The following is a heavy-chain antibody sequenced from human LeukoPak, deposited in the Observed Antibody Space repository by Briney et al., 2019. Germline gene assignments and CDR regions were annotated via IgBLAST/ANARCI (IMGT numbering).Heavy chain of an antibody. CDR1: GFMFSNYW. CDR2: IDSDGRLI. Sequence: RAGGSLRLSCAASGFMFSNYWMHWVRQGAGKGLEWVSHIDSDGRLIAHADSVKGRFTISRDNAKNTLYLQMNSLRAEDTAIYYCARAVYYRNYLGYWGQGTLVTVSS. V-gene: IGHV3-74*01. CDR3: ARAVYYRNYLGY. J-gene: IGHJ4*01. D-gene: IGHD3-10*01.